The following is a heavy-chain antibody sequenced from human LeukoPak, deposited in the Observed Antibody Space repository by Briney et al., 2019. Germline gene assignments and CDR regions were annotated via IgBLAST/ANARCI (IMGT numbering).Heavy chain of an antibody. J-gene: IGHJ3*01. CDR3: AKAQYYYDSSGTFDL. V-gene: IGHV3-9*01. CDR2: ISWNSGSI. Sequence: GGSLRLSCAASGFTFDDYAMHWVRQAPGKGLEWVSGISWNSGSIGYADSVKGRFTISRDNAKNSLYLQMNSLRAEDTALYYCAKAQYYYDSSGTFDLWGQGTMVTVSS. D-gene: IGHD3-22*01. CDR1: GFTFDDYA.